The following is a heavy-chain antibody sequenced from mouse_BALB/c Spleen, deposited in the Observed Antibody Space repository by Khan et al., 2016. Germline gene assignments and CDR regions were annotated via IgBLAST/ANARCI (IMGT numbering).Heavy chain of an antibody. J-gene: IGHJ4*01. D-gene: IGHD2-13*01. Sequence: EVKLEESGGGLVQPGGSMKLSCVASGFTFSNYWMNWVRQSPEKGLEWVAEIRLKSNNYATHYAESVKGRFTISRDDSKSSVYLQMNNLGAEDTGMYYCTTLDYYYAMDYWGQGTSVTVSS. CDR3: TTLDYYYAMDY. CDR1: GFTFSNYW. V-gene: IGHV6-6*02. CDR2: IRLKSNNYAT.